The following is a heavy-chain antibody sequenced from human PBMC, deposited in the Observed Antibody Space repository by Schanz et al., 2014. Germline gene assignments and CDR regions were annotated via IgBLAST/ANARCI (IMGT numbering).Heavy chain of an antibody. CDR3: ARDPGGTKTHGL. CDR1: GFTFSSYW. V-gene: IGHV3-66*01. J-gene: IGHJ4*02. CDR2: IYSDGST. D-gene: IGHD2-15*01. Sequence: EVQLVESGGGLVKPGGSLRLSCAASGFTFSSYWMSWVRQAPGKGLECVSIIYSDGSTYYVDSVKGRFIISRDNSKNTVYLQMNSLRAEDTAVYYCARDPGGTKTHGLWGQGTLVTVSS.